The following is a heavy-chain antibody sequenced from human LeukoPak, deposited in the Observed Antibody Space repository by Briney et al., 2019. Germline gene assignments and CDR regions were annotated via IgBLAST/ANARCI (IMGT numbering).Heavy chain of an antibody. V-gene: IGHV4-39*01. CDR1: GGSISSSSYY. D-gene: IGHD6-19*01. J-gene: IGHJ4*02. CDR3: ARQGWSSASGYYFDY. CDR2: IYYSGST. Sequence: SETLSLTCGVSGGSISSSSYYWGWLRQPPGMGLEWVGTIYYSGSTYYNPSLKSRVTISVDTSKNQFSLKLSSVTAADTAVYYCARQGWSSASGYYFDYWGQGTLVTVSS.